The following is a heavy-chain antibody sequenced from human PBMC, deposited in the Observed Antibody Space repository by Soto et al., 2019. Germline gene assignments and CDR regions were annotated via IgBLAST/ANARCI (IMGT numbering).Heavy chain of an antibody. V-gene: IGHV3-23*01. Sequence: QLLESGGGLVQPGGSLRLSCAASGFTFSRYAISWVRQAPGKGLQWVSAISANGGSTYYADSVRGRFTISRDNFQNNQYLQMNSLRVEDTAVYYCAKGEDYEDGTRGGYYHYLDVRGTGTTVTVSS. CDR2: ISANGGST. CDR3: AKGEDYEDGTRGGYYHYLDV. J-gene: IGHJ6*03. D-gene: IGHD4-17*01. CDR1: GFTFSRYA.